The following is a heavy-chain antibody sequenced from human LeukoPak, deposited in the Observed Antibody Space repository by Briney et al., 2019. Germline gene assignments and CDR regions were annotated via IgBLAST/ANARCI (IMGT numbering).Heavy chain of an antibody. CDR2: ISYDGSNK. CDR3: AKDAKYSSSWSPHYYYGMDV. CDR1: GFTFSSYG. V-gene: IGHV3-30*18. Sequence: PGRSLRLSCAASGFTFSSYGMHWVRQAPGKGLEWVAVISYDGSNKYYADSVKGRFTISRDNSKNTLYLQMNSLRAEDTAVYYCAKDAKYSSSWSPHYYYGMDVWGQGTTVTVSS. D-gene: IGHD6-13*01. J-gene: IGHJ6*02.